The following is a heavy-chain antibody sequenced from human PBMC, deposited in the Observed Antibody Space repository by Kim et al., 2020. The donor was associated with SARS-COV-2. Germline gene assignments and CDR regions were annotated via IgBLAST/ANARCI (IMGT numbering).Heavy chain of an antibody. CDR2: INPSGGST. CDR1: GYTFTSYY. J-gene: IGHJ6*02. CDR3: ARDLIGSGSYYNNTPPQYYYYYGMDV. Sequence: ASVKVSCKASGYTFTSYYMHWVRQAPGRGLEWMGIINPSGGSTSYAQKFQGRVTMTRDTSTSTVYMELSSLRSEDTAVYYCARDLIGSGSYYNNTPPQYYYYYGMDVWGQGTTVTVSS. D-gene: IGHD3-10*01. V-gene: IGHV1-46*01.